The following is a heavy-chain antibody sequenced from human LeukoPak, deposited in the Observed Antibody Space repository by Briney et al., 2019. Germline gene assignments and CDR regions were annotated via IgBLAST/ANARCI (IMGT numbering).Heavy chain of an antibody. V-gene: IGHV1-8*02. D-gene: IGHD3-10*01. J-gene: IGHJ4*02. CDR2: MNPNSGNT. CDR3: ARDSGERGSGSYLIAY. CDR1: GGTFSSYA. Sequence: GASVKVSCKASGGTFSSYAISWVRQAPGQGLEWMGWMNPNSGNTGYAQKFQGRVTMTRNTSISTAYMELSSLRSEDTAVYYCARDSGERGSGSYLIAYWGQGTLVTVSS.